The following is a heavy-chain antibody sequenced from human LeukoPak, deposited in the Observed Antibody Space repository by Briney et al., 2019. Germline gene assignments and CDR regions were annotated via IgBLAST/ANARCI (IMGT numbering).Heavy chain of an antibody. Sequence: GGSLRLSCAGSGFTFSNYAMTWVRQAPGKGLKWVSAISGGNTYYADSVKGRFTISRDNSKNTLYLQMNSLRAEDTAVYYCASSGYSYLTYYYGMDVWGQGTTVTVSS. CDR2: ISGGNT. CDR3: ASSGYSYLTYYYGMDV. CDR1: GFTFSNYA. D-gene: IGHD5-18*01. V-gene: IGHV3-23*01. J-gene: IGHJ6*02.